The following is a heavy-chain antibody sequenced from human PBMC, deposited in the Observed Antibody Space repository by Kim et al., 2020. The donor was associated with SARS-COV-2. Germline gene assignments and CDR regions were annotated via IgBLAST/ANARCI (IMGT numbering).Heavy chain of an antibody. CDR1: GGSISGFY. V-gene: IGHV4-59*01. CDR2: IYYSGHT. D-gene: IGHD7-27*01. Sequence: SETLSLTCSVSGGSISGFYWSWVRQPPGKGLEWIGYIYYSGHTNYNPSLKTRVDISVDTSKNQFSLKVNSVIAADTAVYFCTRWGHETCDIWGQGTMVSVSS. J-gene: IGHJ3*02. CDR3: TRWGHETCDI.